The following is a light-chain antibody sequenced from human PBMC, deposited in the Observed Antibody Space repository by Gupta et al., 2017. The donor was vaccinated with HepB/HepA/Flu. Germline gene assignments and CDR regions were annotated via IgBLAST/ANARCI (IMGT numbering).Light chain of an antibody. V-gene: IGKV3-15*01. CDR3: QQYNNWPPWT. Sequence: EIVMTQSPATLSVSPGERATLSGRASQIVSNKLAWYQHKPGQAPRLLIYGASTRATDIPDRFSGSGSGTEFTLTISRVQSEDFAVYYCQQYNNWPPWTFGQGTKVEIK. CDR2: GAS. CDR1: QIVSNK. J-gene: IGKJ1*01.